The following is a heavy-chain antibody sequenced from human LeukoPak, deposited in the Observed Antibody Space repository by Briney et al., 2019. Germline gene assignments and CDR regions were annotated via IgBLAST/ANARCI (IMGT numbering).Heavy chain of an antibody. Sequence: SETLSLTCTASGGSISSSRYYWGWIRQPPGKGLEWIGNIYYSGSTYYNPSLKSRVTISLDTSKNQFSLKLSSVTAADTAVYYCARRDIAARLNWFDPWGQGTLVTVSS. D-gene: IGHD6-6*01. CDR1: GGSISSSRYY. V-gene: IGHV4-39*01. CDR3: ARRDIAARLNWFDP. CDR2: IYYSGST. J-gene: IGHJ5*02.